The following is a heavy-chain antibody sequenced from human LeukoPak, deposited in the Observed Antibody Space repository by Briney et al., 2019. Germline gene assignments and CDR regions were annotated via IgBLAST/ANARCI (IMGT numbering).Heavy chain of an antibody. CDR3: ARSDCSGGSCYINFDY. V-gene: IGHV4-59*01. Sequence: SSETLSLTCTVSGGSISRYYWTWIRQPPGKGLEWIGYIYYSGSTNYNPSLKSRVTISIDTSKNQFSLKLISVTAADTAVYYCARSDCSGGSCYINFDYWGQGTLVTVSS. CDR2: IYYSGST. CDR1: GGSISRYY. D-gene: IGHD2-15*01. J-gene: IGHJ4*02.